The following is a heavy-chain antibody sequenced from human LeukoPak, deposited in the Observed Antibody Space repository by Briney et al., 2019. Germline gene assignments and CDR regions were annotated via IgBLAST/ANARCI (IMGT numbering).Heavy chain of an antibody. CDR3: ARAGAVVANWFAP. CDR1: GYTFTSYY. Sequence: ASVKVSCKPSGYTFTSYYIHWVRQAPGQGPGWRGIINPSGGSTSYAQKFQGRVTMTRDMSTSTVYMELSSLRSEDTAVYYCARAGAVVANWFAPWGQGTLVTVSS. CDR2: INPSGGST. J-gene: IGHJ5*02. D-gene: IGHD2-15*01. V-gene: IGHV1-46*01.